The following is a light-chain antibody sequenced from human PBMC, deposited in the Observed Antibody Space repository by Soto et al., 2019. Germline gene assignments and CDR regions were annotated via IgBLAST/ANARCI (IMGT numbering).Light chain of an antibody. V-gene: IGKV1-39*01. CDR2: AAS. Sequence: DIPMTQSPSSLSASVGDRVTITCRASQSISGYLNWYQQKPGKAPKLLIYAASSLLSGVPSRFSGSGSVTDFTLTISSLQPEDFATYYCQQSYSTPGTFGQGTMVEIK. CDR3: QQSYSTPGT. J-gene: IGKJ1*01. CDR1: QSISGY.